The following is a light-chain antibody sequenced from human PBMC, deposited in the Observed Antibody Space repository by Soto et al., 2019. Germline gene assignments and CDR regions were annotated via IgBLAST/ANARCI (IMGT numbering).Light chain of an antibody. Sequence: EIVLTQSPGTLSLSPGERATLSCRASQSLSNNIYLAWYQQKPGQAPRLLIYGASNSATGIPDRFSGSGSGTDYTLTISRVEPEDFAVYYCQQYGSTPPETFGQGTKVHIK. CDR3: QQYGSTPPET. J-gene: IGKJ1*01. CDR1: QSLSNNIY. V-gene: IGKV3-20*01. CDR2: GAS.